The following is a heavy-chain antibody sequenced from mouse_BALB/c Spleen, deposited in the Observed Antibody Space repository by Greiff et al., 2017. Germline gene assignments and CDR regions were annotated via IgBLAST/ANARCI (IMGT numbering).Heavy chain of an antibody. CDR1: GYTFTSYW. Sequence: VQLQQPGAELVRPGASVKLSCKASGYTFTSYWINWVKQRPGQGLEWIGNIYPSDSYTNYNQKFKDKATLTVDKSSSTAYMQLSSPTSEDSAVYYCTRSRYDGTWFAYWGQGTLVTVSA. J-gene: IGHJ3*01. D-gene: IGHD2-14*01. CDR2: IYPSDSYT. CDR3: TRSRYDGTWFAY. V-gene: IGHV1-69*02.